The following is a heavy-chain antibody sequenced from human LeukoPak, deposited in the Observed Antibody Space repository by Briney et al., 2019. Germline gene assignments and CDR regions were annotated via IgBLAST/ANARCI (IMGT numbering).Heavy chain of an antibody. CDR3: ARQAPLNYIVGEYYYYGMDV. D-gene: IGHD2-15*01. CDR1: GYSFTSYW. Sequence: GESLKISCKGSGYSFTSYWIGWVRQMPGKGLEWMGIIYPGDSDTRYSPSFQGQVTISADESISTAYLQWSSLKASDTAMYYCARQAPLNYIVGEYYYYGMDVWGQGTTVTVSS. CDR2: IYPGDSDT. V-gene: IGHV5-51*01. J-gene: IGHJ6*02.